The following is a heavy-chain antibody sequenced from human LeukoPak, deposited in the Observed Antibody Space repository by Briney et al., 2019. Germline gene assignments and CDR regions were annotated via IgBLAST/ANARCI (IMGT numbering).Heavy chain of an antibody. D-gene: IGHD2-2*03. CDR3: ARDGYCSSTSCPVNLYYYYGMDV. Sequence: GASVKVSCKASGYTFTSYGISWVRQAPGQGLEWIGWISAYNGNTNYAQKLQGRVTMTTDTSTSTAYMELRSLRSDDTAVYYCARDGYCSSTSCPVNLYYYYGMDVWGQGTTVTVSS. J-gene: IGHJ6*02. V-gene: IGHV1-18*01. CDR1: GYTFTSYG. CDR2: ISAYNGNT.